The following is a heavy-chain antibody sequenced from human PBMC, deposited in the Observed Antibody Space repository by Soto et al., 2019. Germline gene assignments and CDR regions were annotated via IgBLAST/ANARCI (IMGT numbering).Heavy chain of an antibody. CDR3: ATDLELRHHDAFDI. CDR1: GFTFTSSA. Sequence: ASVKVSCKASGFTFTSSAVQWVRQARGQRLEWIGWIVVGSGNTNYAQKFQEIVTITRDMSTSTAYMELSSLRSEDTAVYYCATDLELRHHDAFDIWGQGTMVTV. J-gene: IGHJ3*02. CDR2: IVVGSGNT. V-gene: IGHV1-58*01. D-gene: IGHD1-7*01.